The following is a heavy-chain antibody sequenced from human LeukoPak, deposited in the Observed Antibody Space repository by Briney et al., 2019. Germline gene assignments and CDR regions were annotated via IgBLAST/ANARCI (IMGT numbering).Heavy chain of an antibody. CDR1: GFTFSSYG. V-gene: IGHV3-33*01. CDR3: ARGGSYSVAPFDY. Sequence: GGSLRLSCAASGFTFSSYGMHWVRQAPGKGLEGVAVIWYDGSNKYYADSVKGRFTISRDNSKNTLYLQMNSLRAEDTAVYYCARGGSYSVAPFDYWGQGTLVTVSS. CDR2: IWYDGSNK. J-gene: IGHJ4*02. D-gene: IGHD1-26*01.